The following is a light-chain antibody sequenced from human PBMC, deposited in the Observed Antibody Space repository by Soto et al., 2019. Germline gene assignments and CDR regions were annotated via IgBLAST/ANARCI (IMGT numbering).Light chain of an antibody. Sequence: QSVLTQPPSVSGAPGQRVTISFTGSSSKFGAGYEVHWYKQVPGAAPTLVIFNNLNRPSGVPERFSGSKSGTSASLVISGLQAEDEADYYCQSFDSSLRVYVFGSGTKVTVL. V-gene: IGLV1-40*01. J-gene: IGLJ1*01. CDR2: NNL. CDR1: SSKFGAGYE. CDR3: QSFDSSLRVYV.